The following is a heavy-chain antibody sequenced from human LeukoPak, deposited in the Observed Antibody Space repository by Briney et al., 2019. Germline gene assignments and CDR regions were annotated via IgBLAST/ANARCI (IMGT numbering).Heavy chain of an antibody. V-gene: IGHV4-34*01. CDR1: GGSFSGYY. J-gene: IGHJ6*03. D-gene: IGHD3-3*02. CDR3: ARGKGHPHFWSGYYTPRYYYYMDV. Sequence: SETLSLTCAVYGGSFSGYYWSWIRQPPGKGLEWIGEINHSGSTNYNPSLKSRVTISVDTSKNQFSLKLSSVTAADHAVYYCARGKGHPHFWSGYYTPRYYYYMDVWGKGTTVTVSS. CDR2: INHSGST.